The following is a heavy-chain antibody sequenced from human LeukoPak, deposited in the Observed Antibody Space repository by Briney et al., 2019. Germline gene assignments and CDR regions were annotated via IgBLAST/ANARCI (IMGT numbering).Heavy chain of an antibody. V-gene: IGHV3-33*06. CDR3: VKDRGVQLWLFDY. J-gene: IGHJ4*02. CDR1: GFTFSRYG. D-gene: IGHD5-18*01. Sequence: PGGSLRLSCAASGFTFSRYGMDWVPQAPGKGVEWVAGIWYDGSKKYYADYVKGGLTISRDNSKNTLYRQMNRLRAADTAVYYCVKDRGVQLWLFDYWCQGTLATVSS. CDR2: IWYDGSKK.